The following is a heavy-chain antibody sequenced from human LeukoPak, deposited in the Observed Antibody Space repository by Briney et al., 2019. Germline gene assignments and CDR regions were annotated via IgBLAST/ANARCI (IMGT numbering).Heavy chain of an antibody. CDR2: MNPTSGNT. V-gene: IGHV1-8*01. CDR3: ARDRVGQQPVGRKNNYYYMDI. J-gene: IGHJ6*03. CDR1: GYTFSSYD. D-gene: IGHD6-13*01. Sequence: ASVKVSCKASGYTFSSYDINWVRQATGQGLEWMGWMNPTSGNTGYAQKFQGRVTMTRNISISTAYMELTSLKSEDTAVYYCARDRVGQQPVGRKNNYYYMDIWGKGTTVTISS.